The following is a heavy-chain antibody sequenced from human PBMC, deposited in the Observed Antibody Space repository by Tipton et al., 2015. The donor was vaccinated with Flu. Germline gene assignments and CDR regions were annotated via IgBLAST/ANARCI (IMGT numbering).Heavy chain of an antibody. CDR2: IYNNAYT. CDR3: ARHTGDSVRGVIDY. CDR1: GGSIGSFY. D-gene: IGHD3-10*02. Sequence: TLSLTCTVSGGSIGSFYWNWIRQPPGKGLEWIGYIYNNAYTKYNPSLKSRVTISVDTSQNQFSLKLRSVTAADTAVYYCARHTGDSVRGVIDYWGQGTLVTVSS. J-gene: IGHJ4*02. V-gene: IGHV4-59*08.